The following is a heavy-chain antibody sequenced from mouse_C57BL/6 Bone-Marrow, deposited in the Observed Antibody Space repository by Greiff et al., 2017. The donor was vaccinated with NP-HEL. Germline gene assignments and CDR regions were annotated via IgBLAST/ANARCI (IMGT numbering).Heavy chain of an antibody. CDR2: IYPGDGDT. CDR1: GYAFSSSW. D-gene: IGHD2-5*01. V-gene: IGHV1-82*01. Sequence: QVQLQQSGPELVKPGASVKISCKASGYAFSSSWMNWVKQRPGKGLEWIGRIYPGDGDTNYNGKFKGKATLTADKSSSTAYMQLSSLTSEDSAVYFCARCPYYSNAGFAYGGQGTLVTVSA. CDR3: ARCPYYSNAGFAY. J-gene: IGHJ3*01.